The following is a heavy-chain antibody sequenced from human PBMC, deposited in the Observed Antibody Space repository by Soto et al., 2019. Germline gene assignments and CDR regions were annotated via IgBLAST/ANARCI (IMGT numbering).Heavy chain of an antibody. V-gene: IGHV5-51*01. Sequence: GESLKISCKGSGYSFTSYWIGWVRQMPGKGLEWMGIIYPGDSDTNYNPSLKSRLSISADTSRTQLFLTLTSVTAADTAVYYCARARCSGSNCYSGPQNWSFSLWGRGTQVTVSS. D-gene: IGHD2-15*01. CDR1: GYSFTSYW. CDR2: IYPGDSDT. CDR3: ARARCSGSNCYSGPQNWSFSL. J-gene: IGHJ2*01.